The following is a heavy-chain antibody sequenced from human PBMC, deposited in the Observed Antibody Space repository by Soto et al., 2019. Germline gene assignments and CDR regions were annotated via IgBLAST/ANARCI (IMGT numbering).Heavy chain of an antibody. CDR1: GGSISSSSYY. Sequence: QLQLQESGPGLVKPSETLSLTCTVSGGSISSSSYYWGWIRQPPGKGLEWIGSIYYSGSTYYNPSLKSRVTISVDTSKTQFSLKLSSVTAADTAVYYCASTVVNYYGMDVWGQGTTVTVSS. CDR3: ASTVVNYYGMDV. D-gene: IGHD2-15*01. J-gene: IGHJ6*02. V-gene: IGHV4-39*01. CDR2: IYYSGST.